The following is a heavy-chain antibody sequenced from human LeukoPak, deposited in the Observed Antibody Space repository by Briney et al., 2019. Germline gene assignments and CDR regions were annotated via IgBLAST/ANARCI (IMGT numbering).Heavy chain of an antibody. Sequence: GGSLRLSCAASGFTFSRSAMTWVRQTPGKGLDWVSSISSSGNTYYADSVKGRSTISRDNSKNMLYLQMNSLRAEDTAVYYCVKGRISEDGLDFWGQGTLVTVSS. CDR1: GFTFSRSA. J-gene: IGHJ4*02. D-gene: IGHD6-13*01. CDR3: VKGRISEDGLDF. CDR2: ISSSGNT. V-gene: IGHV3-23*01.